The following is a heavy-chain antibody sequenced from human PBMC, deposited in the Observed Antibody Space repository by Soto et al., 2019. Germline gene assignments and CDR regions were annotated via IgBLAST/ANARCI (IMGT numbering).Heavy chain of an antibody. CDR1: GGSISSGAYY. D-gene: IGHD1-26*01. V-gene: IGHV4-31*03. Sequence: TLSLTCTVSGGSISSGAYYWSWIRQHPGKGLEWIGYIYFSGSTYYNPSLKSRVTISVDTSKNQFSLKLYSVTAADTAVYYCANDSGSYGLDYWGHGTLVTVS. CDR3: ANDSGSYGLDY. CDR2: IYFSGST. J-gene: IGHJ4*01.